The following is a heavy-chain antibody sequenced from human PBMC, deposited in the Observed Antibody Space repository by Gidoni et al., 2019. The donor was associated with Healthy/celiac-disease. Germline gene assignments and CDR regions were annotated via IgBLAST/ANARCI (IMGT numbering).Heavy chain of an antibody. J-gene: IGHJ4*02. Sequence: QVQLQQWGAGLLKPSETLSLTCAVYGGSFSGYYWSWIRQPPGKGLEWIGEINHSGSTNYNPSLKSRVTISVDTSKNQFSLKLSSVTAADTAVYYCARRGYYDSSGYYFYFDYWGQGTLVTVSS. V-gene: IGHV4-34*01. CDR1: GGSFSGYY. CDR2: INHSGST. D-gene: IGHD3-22*01. CDR3: ARRGYYDSSGYYFYFDY.